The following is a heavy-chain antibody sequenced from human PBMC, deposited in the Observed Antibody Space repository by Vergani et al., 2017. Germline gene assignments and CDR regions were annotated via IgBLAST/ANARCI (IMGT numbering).Heavy chain of an antibody. V-gene: IGHV4-61*02. CDR2: IYTSGST. CDR3: ARGVNRYYGSGSYKYYFDC. CDR1: GGSISSGSYY. Sequence: QVQLQESGPGLVKPSQTLSLTRTVSGGSISSGSYYWSWIRQPAGKGLEWIGRIYTSGSTNYNPSLKSRVTISVDTSNNQFSLQLSSVTAADTAVYYCARGVNRYYGSGSYKYYFDCWGQGTLVTVSS. J-gene: IGHJ4*02. D-gene: IGHD3-10*01.